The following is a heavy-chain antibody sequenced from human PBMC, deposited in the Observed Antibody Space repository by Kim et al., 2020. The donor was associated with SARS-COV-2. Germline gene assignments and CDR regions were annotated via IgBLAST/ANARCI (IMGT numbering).Heavy chain of an antibody. Sequence: GGSLRLSCAASGFTFSDFNMHWVRQAPGKGLIWVSRINDDGSDTRYADFAKGRFTISRDNAKNTLNLQMHSLRAEDTAVYYCARDLDYILFDYWGQGALDTVSS. CDR3: ARDLDYILFDY. CDR1: GFTFSDFN. CDR2: INDDGSDT. V-gene: IGHV3-74*01. D-gene: IGHD4-4*01. J-gene: IGHJ4*02.